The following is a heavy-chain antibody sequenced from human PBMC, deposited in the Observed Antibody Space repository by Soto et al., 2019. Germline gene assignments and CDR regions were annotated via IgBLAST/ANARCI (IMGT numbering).Heavy chain of an antibody. CDR3: AGSSTGTYLFDF. D-gene: IGHD1-26*01. CDR2: IYGTGTT. Sequence: SETLSLTCTDSDGSISSYYWSWIRQPPGKGLEWIGYIYGTGTTNYNPSLGGRVTISMDTSKNHFSLTLNSVTAADTAVYYCAGSSTGTYLFDFWGQGALVTVSS. J-gene: IGHJ4*02. V-gene: IGHV4-59*01. CDR1: DGSISSYY.